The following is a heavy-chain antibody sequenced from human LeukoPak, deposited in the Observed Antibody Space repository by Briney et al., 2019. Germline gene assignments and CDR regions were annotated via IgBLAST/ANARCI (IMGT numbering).Heavy chain of an antibody. V-gene: IGHV4-4*07. J-gene: IGHJ4*02. Sequence: SETLSLTCTVSGGSISSHYWSWIRQSAGKGLEWIGRISSSGSTNYNPSLKSRVTISEDTSKNQFSLTLSSVTAADTAVCYCARGVDGSGIFDFWGQGTLVTVSS. CDR1: GGSISSHY. CDR3: ARGVDGSGIFDF. CDR2: ISSSGST. D-gene: IGHD3-10*01.